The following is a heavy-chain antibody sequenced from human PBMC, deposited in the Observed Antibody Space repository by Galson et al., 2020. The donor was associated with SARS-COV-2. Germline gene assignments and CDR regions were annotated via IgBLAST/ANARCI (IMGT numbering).Heavy chain of an antibody. Sequence: ASVKVSCKASGGIFSNYGISWVRQAPGQGLEWMGRIIPIFGTANYAQKFQGRVTITADKSTSTAYMELTGLRSEDTAVYYCARDRDYGVGIAGEGSANWSFDLWGHGTLGTVSS. D-gene: IGHD6-13*01. CDR1: GGIFSNYG. J-gene: IGHJ2*01. CDR2: IIPIFGTA. V-gene: IGHV1-69*06. CDR3: ARDRDYGVGIAGEGSANWSFDL.